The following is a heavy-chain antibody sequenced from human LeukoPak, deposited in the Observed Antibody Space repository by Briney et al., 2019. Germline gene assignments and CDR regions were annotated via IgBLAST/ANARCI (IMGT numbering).Heavy chain of an antibody. J-gene: IGHJ4*02. CDR2: INPDSGDT. CDR1: GYTFTAYY. Sequence: ASVKVSCKASGYTFTAYYMHWVRQAPGQGLEWMGWINPDSGDTNHARKFQGRVTMTWDTSISTAYMDLGSLRSDDTAVHYCGRGQELWIDYWGQGTLVTVSS. V-gene: IGHV1-2*02. CDR3: GRGQELWIDY. D-gene: IGHD2-21*01.